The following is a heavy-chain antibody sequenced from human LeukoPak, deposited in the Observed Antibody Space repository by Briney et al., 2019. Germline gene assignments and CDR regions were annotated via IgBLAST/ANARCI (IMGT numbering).Heavy chain of an antibody. Sequence: GGSLRLSCAASGFTFSTYGMNWVRQAPGKGLEWVSAVSGSGSTTYYARSVKGRFTVSRDNSKNTLYLQMNSLRVDDTAVYYCAKSLDYGGDRARLDFWGQGTLVTVSS. CDR1: GFTFSTYG. V-gene: IGHV3-23*01. D-gene: IGHD4-23*01. CDR2: VSGSGSTT. CDR3: AKSLDYGGDRARLDF. J-gene: IGHJ4*02.